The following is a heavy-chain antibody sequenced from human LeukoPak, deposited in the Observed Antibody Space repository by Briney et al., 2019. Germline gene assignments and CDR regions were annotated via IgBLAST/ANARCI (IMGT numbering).Heavy chain of an antibody. Sequence: PGGSLRLSCEASGFFFRSHALHWVRQAPGKGLEWVAVISYDGSNKYYADSVKGRFTISRDNSKNTLYLQMNSLRAEDTAVYYCAKGSRKRLVFSGPDYFDYWGQGTLVTVSS. CDR3: AKGSRKRLVFSGPDYFDY. CDR1: GFFFRSHA. CDR2: ISYDGSNK. D-gene: IGHD3-9*01. J-gene: IGHJ4*02. V-gene: IGHV3-30*04.